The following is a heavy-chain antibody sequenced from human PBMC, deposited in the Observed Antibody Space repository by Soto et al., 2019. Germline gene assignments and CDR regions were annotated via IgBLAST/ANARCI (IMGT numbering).Heavy chain of an antibody. CDR2: IDPKNGGT. Sequence: ASVKVSCKASGYTVTDYYIHWVRQAPGQGLEWMRWIDPKNGGTIYAQKFQDRVTMTRDTSISTAYMDLSRLTSDDTALYYCARDDYGIYPYWGQGTLVTVSS. CDR3: ARDDYGIYPY. V-gene: IGHV1-2*02. J-gene: IGHJ4*02. D-gene: IGHD1-26*01. CDR1: GYTVTDYY.